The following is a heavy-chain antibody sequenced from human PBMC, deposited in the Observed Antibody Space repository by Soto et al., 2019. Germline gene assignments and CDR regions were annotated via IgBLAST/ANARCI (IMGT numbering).Heavy chain of an antibody. Sequence: GGSLRLSCTASGFTFGDYAMSWFRQAPGKGLEWVGFIRSKAYGGTTEYAASVKGRFTISRDDSKSIAYLQMNSLKTEDTAVYYCTRDRGGSYYVGYFDYWGQGTLVTVSS. CDR2: IRSKAYGGTT. V-gene: IGHV3-49*03. J-gene: IGHJ4*02. CDR1: GFTFGDYA. D-gene: IGHD1-26*01. CDR3: TRDRGGSYYVGYFDY.